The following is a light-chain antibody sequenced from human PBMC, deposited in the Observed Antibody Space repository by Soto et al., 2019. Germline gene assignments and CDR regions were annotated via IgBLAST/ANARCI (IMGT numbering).Light chain of an antibody. J-gene: IGKJ1*01. V-gene: IGKV2-24*01. Sequence: DIVMTQTPLTSPVTLGQPASISCRSSQSLVHGNGNTYLSWLKQTPGQPPRLLIHQISNRLSGVPDRFSGSGAGTDFTLKISRVEAEDVGIYYCMQATHFPWTFGQGTKVDIK. CDR2: QIS. CDR1: QSLVHGNGNTY. CDR3: MQATHFPWT.